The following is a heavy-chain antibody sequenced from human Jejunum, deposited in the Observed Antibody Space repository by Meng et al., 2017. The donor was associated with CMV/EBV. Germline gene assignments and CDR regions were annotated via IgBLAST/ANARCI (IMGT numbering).Heavy chain of an antibody. Sequence: AVAGFTFSSDERIWVRQAPGKGLEWISYISTSGSPIHYADSVMGRFTISRDNAKSSLYLQMNSLRAEDTAIYYCARRLPYYGMDVWGQGTTVTVSS. CDR2: ISTSGSPI. V-gene: IGHV3-48*03. CDR3: ARRLPYYGMDV. J-gene: IGHJ6*02. CDR1: GFTFSSDE.